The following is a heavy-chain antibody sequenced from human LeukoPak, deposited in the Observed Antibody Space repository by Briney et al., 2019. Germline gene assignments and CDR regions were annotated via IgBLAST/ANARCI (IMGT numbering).Heavy chain of an antibody. D-gene: IGHD1-1*01. CDR2: IYPGDSDT. V-gene: IGHV5-51*01. CDR1: GYSFTSYW. J-gene: IGHJ4*02. Sequence: PGESLKISCKGSGYSFTSYWIGWVRQMPGKGLEWMGIIYPGDSDTRYSPSFQGQVTISADKSISTAYLQWSSLKASDTAMYYCARTDWNDAGIYYFDSWGQGTLVTVSS. CDR3: ARTDWNDAGIYYFDS.